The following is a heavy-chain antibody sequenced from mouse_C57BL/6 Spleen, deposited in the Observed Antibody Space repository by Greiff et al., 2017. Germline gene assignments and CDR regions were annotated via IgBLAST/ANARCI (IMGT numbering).Heavy chain of an antibody. CDR2: IYPGSGST. J-gene: IGHJ3*01. CDR1: GFTFTSYW. V-gene: IGHV1-55*01. Sequence: QVQLQQPGAELVKPGASVTMSCKASGFTFTSYWITWVKQRPGQGLEWLGDIYPGSGSTNHNENFKSQATMTVDTSSSTAYMRRSSLTSEDSAVYYCARYYGSNYTWFAYWGQGTLVTVSA. D-gene: IGHD1-1*01. CDR3: ARYYGSNYTWFAY.